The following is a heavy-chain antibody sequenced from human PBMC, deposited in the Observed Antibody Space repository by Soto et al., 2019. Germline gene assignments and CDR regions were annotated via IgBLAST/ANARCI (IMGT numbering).Heavy chain of an antibody. D-gene: IGHD3-16*01. CDR3: ARDGIGVTPSWDI. CDR1: GGSVSSYY. V-gene: IGHV4-4*07. Sequence: QVQLQESGPGLVKPSETLSLTCTVSGGSVSSYYWSWIRQPAGKGLEWIGRIYTSGSTNYNPSIMSRDTMSVDTSKNQFPLKLSPVTAADTSVYYCARDGIGVTPSWDIWGQGTMVTVSS. CDR2: IYTSGST. J-gene: IGHJ3*02.